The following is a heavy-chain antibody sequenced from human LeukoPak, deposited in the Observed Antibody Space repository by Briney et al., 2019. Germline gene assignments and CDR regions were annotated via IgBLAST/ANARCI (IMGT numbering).Heavy chain of an antibody. CDR2: INHSGST. CDR1: GGSFSGYY. D-gene: IGHD5-18*01. J-gene: IGHJ4*02. Sequence: PSETLSLTCAVYGGSFSGYYWSWIRQPPGKGLEWIGEINHSGSTNYNPSLKSRVTISVNTSKNQFSLNLSSVTAADTAVYYCARQLIIGGYTYGHQFDYWGQGTLVTVSS. V-gene: IGHV4-34*01. CDR3: ARQLIIGGYTYGHQFDY.